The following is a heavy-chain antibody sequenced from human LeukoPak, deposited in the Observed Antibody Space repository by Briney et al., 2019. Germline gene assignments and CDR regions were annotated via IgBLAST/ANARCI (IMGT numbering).Heavy chain of an antibody. CDR1: GGSISSYY. CDR3: ARVRAYYGSGSYRDFYYYYMDV. D-gene: IGHD3-10*01. CDR2: IYTSGST. V-gene: IGHV4-4*07. Sequence: SETLSLTCTVSGGSISSYYWNWIRQPAGKGLEWIGRIYTSGSTKYNPSLKSRVTISVDTSKNQFSLKLSSVTAADTAVYYCARVRAYYGSGSYRDFYYYYMDVWGKGTTVTISS. J-gene: IGHJ6*03.